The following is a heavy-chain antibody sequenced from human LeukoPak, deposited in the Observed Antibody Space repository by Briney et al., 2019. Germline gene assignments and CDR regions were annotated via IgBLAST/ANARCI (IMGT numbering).Heavy chain of an antibody. CDR3: ARGKRLTVLPYY. Sequence: SETLSLTCAVYGGSFSGYYWSWIRQPPGKGLEWIGEINHSGSTNYNPSLKSRVTISVDTSKNQFSLKLSSVTAADTAVYYCARGKRLTVLPYYWGQGTLVTVSS. V-gene: IGHV4-34*01. D-gene: IGHD3-9*01. CDR1: GGSFSGYY. J-gene: IGHJ4*02. CDR2: INHSGST.